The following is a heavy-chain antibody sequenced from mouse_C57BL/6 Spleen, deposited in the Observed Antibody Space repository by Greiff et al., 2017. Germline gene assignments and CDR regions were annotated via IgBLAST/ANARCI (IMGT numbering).Heavy chain of an antibody. J-gene: IGHJ4*01. CDR1: GFTLSDYY. Sequence: EVKLQESEGGLVQPGSSMKLSCTASGFTLSDYYMAWVRQVPEKGLEWVANINYDGSSTYYLDSLKSRFIISRDNAKNILYLQMSSLKSEDTATYYCARDPDYYAMDYWGQGTSVTVSS. V-gene: IGHV5-16*01. CDR2: INYDGSST. CDR3: ARDPDYYAMDY.